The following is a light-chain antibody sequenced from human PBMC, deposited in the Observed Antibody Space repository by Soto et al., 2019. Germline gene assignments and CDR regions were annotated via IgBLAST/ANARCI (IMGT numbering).Light chain of an antibody. CDR3: QQRGNWPLT. J-gene: IGKJ5*01. CDR2: YAS. V-gene: IGKV3-11*01. CDR1: QSISTY. Sequence: IVLTQSPATLSLSPGERATLSCRASQSISTYLAWYQQKPGQAPRLLIFYASSRATGVPARFSGSGSGTDFTLTISSLEPEDFAVYYCQQRGNWPLTFGQGTRLEIK.